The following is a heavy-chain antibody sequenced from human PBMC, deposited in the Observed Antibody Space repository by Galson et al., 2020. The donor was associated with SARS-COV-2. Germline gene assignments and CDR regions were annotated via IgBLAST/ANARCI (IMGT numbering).Heavy chain of an antibody. CDR2: IDHSGIT. V-gene: IGHV4-34*01. D-gene: IGHD4-4*01. Sequence: SETLSLTCAVYGGSFTGYYWTWIRLSPGKGLEWIGEIDHSGITNYNPSLKSRVAVSLDTSKNQFSLKLSSVTAADTAVYYCARVFYSIAYNYYYYMDVWGGGTTVTVSS. CDR1: GGSFTGYY. J-gene: IGHJ6*03. CDR3: ARVFYSIAYNYYYYMDV.